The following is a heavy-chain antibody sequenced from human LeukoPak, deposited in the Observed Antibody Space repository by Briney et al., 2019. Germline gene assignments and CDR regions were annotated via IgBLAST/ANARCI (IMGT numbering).Heavy chain of an antibody. CDR2: LSGSGTKT. CDR3: AKHPDVGSYYYFQH. CDR1: GFTFSNYA. V-gene: IGHV3-23*01. Sequence: GGSLRLSCVASGFTFSNYAMSWVRQAPGMGLEWVSALSGSGTKTYYADSMKGRFTISRDNSKTTLYLQVNSLRAEDTAVCYCAKHPDVGSYYYFQHWGQGTLVTVSS. D-gene: IGHD3-10*01. J-gene: IGHJ1*01.